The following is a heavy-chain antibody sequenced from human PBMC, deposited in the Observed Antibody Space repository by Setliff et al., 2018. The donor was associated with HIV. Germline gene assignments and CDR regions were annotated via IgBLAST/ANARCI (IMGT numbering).Heavy chain of an antibody. Sequence: SETLSLTCAVYGGSFSGYFWTWIRQPPQKRLEWIGEINHGGDTNYNPSLKSRVTISVDTSKNQFSLKLSSVTAADTAVYYCARVGDFYDGSGHYSVLNAFDMWGQGTKVTVS. CDR3: ARVGDFYDGSGHYSVLNAFDM. CDR1: GGSFSGYF. D-gene: IGHD3-22*01. V-gene: IGHV4-34*01. J-gene: IGHJ3*02. CDR2: INHGGDT.